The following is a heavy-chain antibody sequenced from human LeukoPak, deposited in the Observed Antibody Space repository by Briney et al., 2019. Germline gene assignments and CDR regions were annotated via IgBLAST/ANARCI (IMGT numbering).Heavy chain of an antibody. D-gene: IGHD2-15*01. CDR2: IIPIFGTA. J-gene: IGHJ4*02. CDR3: ASRSYCSGGSCYVWTFDY. Sequence: ASVKVSCKASGGTFSSYAICWVRQAPGQGLEWMGGIIPIFGTANYAQKFQGRVTITADKSTSTAYMELSSLRSEDTAVYYCASRSYCSGGSCYVWTFDYWGQGTLVTVSS. CDR1: GGTFSSYA. V-gene: IGHV1-69*06.